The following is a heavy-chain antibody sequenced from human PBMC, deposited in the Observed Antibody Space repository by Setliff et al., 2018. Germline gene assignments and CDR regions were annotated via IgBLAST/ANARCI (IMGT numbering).Heavy chain of an antibody. D-gene: IGHD1-26*01. V-gene: IGHV4-39*01. J-gene: IGHJ4*02. Sequence: TSETLSLTCTVSGGSINSSGYYWSWIRQPPGKGLEWIGNIYYSGRTYYNPSLKSRVTISVDTSKNQFSLKLTSVTAADTAVYYCAKITGMVGATPYYFDYWGQGTLVTVSS. CDR2: IYYSGRT. CDR3: AKITGMVGATPYYFDY. CDR1: GGSINSSGYY.